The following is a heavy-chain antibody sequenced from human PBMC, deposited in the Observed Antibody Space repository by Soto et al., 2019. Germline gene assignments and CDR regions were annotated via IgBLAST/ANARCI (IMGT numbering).Heavy chain of an antibody. CDR2: IYYSGST. CDR3: ASSYDSSGYNWFDP. V-gene: IGHV4-59*01. D-gene: IGHD3-22*01. Sequence: SETLSLTCTVSGGSISSYYWSWVRQPPGKGLEWIGYIYYSGSTNYNPSLKSRVTISVDTSKNQFSLKLSSVTAADTAVYYCASSYDSSGYNWFDPWGQGTLVTVSS. CDR1: GGSISSYY. J-gene: IGHJ5*02.